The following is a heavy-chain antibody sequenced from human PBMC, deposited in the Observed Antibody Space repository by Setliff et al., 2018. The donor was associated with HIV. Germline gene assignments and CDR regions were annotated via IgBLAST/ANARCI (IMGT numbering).Heavy chain of an antibody. CDR1: EFILSSYA. J-gene: IGHJ6*03. CDR3: AKGAPSDGIQYYYYMDV. V-gene: IGHV3-23*01. Sequence: GGSLRLSCVASEFILSSYAMTWVRQAPGKGLEWVSAISGGVGTTYYADSVKGRFSISRDNSKNTMSLEMSSLRAEDTAVYYCAKGAPSDGIQYYYYMDVWGKGTTVTVSS. CDR2: ISGGVGTT.